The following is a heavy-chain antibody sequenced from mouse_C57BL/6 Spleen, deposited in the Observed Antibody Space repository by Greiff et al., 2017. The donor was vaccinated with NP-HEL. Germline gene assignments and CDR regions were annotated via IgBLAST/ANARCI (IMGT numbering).Heavy chain of an antibody. D-gene: IGHD2-3*01. CDR1: GYTFTSYW. J-gene: IGHJ4*01. V-gene: IGHV1-64*01. CDR3: ARAAAYDGYFYAMDY. Sequence: QVQLKQPGAELVKPGASVKLSCKASGYTFTSYWMHWVKQRPGPGLEWIGMIHPNSGSTNYNEKFKSKATLTVDKSSSTAYMQLRSLTSEDSAVYYCARAAAYDGYFYAMDYWGQGTSVTVSS. CDR2: IHPNSGST.